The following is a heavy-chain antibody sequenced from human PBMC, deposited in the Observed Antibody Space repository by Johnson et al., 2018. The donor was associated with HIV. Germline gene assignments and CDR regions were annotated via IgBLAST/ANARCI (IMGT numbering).Heavy chain of an antibody. Sequence: EKLVESGGGLIQPGGSLRLSCAASGFTVRKGLEWVSVIYSGGSTYYADSVKGRFTISKDNAKNSLYLQMNSLRAEDTALYYCAREADAFDIWGQGTMVTVSS. CDR1: GFTV. V-gene: IGHV3-53*01. J-gene: IGHJ3*02. CDR2: IYSGGST. CDR3: AREADAFDI.